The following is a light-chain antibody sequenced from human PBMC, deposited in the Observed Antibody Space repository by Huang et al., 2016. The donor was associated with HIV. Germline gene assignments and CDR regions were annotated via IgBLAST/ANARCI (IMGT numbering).Light chain of an antibody. V-gene: IGKV1-39*01. Sequence: DIQMTQSPSSLSASVGDRVTITCRASQGIANYLYGVQQRSGKAPKVLIYAASTLQGGVPSRFSGSGSGADFTLTITNPQPEDSATYYCQQSYSTPYTFGQGTKLEIK. CDR1: QGIANY. CDR3: QQSYSTPYT. CDR2: AAS. J-gene: IGKJ2*01.